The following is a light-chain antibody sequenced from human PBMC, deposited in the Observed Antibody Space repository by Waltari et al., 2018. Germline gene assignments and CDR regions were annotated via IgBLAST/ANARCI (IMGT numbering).Light chain of an antibody. V-gene: IGKV3-20*01. CDR3: QQYGGSPRT. CDR2: SAS. Sequence: EIVLTQSPGTLSLSPGERATLSCRARLSISNNYVGWYQQHPGQAPRLLIYSASRRATGIPDRFSGSGSGTDFTLTITRLEPEDFAVYYCQQYGGSPRTFGQGTRVDVK. CDR1: LSISNNY. J-gene: IGKJ1*01.